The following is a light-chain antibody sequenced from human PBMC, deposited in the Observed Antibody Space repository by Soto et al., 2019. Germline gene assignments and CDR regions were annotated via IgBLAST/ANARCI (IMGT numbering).Light chain of an antibody. CDR2: GAF. CDR3: QQYKNWPPLT. CDR1: QSVSYN. V-gene: IGKV3-15*01. Sequence: EIVMTQSPATLSVSPGERATLSCRASQSVSYNLAWYQQKPGQGPRLLIYGAFTRATGIPARFSGSGSGTEFTLTISGFQSEDFGVYYCQQYKNWPPLTFGGGTKVEIK. J-gene: IGKJ4*01.